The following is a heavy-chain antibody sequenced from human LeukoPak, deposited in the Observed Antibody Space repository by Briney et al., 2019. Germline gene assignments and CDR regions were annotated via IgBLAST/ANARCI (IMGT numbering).Heavy chain of an antibody. Sequence: ASVKVSCKASGGTFSSYTISWVRQAPGQGLEWMGRIIPILGIANYAQKFQGRVTITADKSTSTAYMELSSLRSEDTAVYYCARGNGIFGVVSDYWGQRTLVTVSS. V-gene: IGHV1-69*02. D-gene: IGHD3-3*01. CDR1: GGTFSSYT. CDR3: ARGNGIFGVVSDY. CDR2: IIPILGIA. J-gene: IGHJ4*02.